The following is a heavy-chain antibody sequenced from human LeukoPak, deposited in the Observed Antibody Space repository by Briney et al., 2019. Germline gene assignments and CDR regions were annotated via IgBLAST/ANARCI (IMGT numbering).Heavy chain of an antibody. J-gene: IGHJ5*02. CDR2: IYHSGST. Sequence: SETLSLTCTVSGDSIGSSSSYWGWIRQPPGKGLEWIGSIYHSGSTYYNPSLKSRVTISVDTSKNQFSLKLSSVTAADTAVYYCASLRGYCSSTSCYVRGWFDPWGQGTLVTVSS. D-gene: IGHD2-2*01. V-gene: IGHV4-39*07. CDR3: ASLRGYCSSTSCYVRGWFDP. CDR1: GDSIGSSSSY.